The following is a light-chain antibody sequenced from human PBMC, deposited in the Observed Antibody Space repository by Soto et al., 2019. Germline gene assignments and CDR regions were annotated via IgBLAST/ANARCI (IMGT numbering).Light chain of an antibody. Sequence: EIVLTQSPGTLSLSPGERAALSCRASQRITNNFLAWFQQKPGLAPRLLIHGASTRASGVPDRFSGGGSGTDFVLPISRLEPEDFGVYFCQQYGRSPFTFGHGTKLQIK. CDR1: QRITNNF. J-gene: IGKJ2*01. CDR3: QQYGRSPFT. V-gene: IGKV3-20*01. CDR2: GAS.